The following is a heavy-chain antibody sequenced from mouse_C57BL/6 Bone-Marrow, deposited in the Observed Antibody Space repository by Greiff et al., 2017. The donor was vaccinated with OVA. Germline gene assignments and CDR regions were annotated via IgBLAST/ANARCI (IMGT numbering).Heavy chain of an antibody. J-gene: IGHJ3*01. CDR2: ISDGGSYT. Sequence: EVQVVESGGGLVKPGGSLKLSCAASGFTFSSYAMSWVRQTPEKRLEWVATISDGGSYTYYPDNVKGRFTISRDNAKNNLYLQMSHLKSEDTAMYYCASLTGGFAYWGQGTLVTVSA. CDR3: ASLTGGFAY. V-gene: IGHV5-4*01. CDR1: GFTFSSYA. D-gene: IGHD4-1*01.